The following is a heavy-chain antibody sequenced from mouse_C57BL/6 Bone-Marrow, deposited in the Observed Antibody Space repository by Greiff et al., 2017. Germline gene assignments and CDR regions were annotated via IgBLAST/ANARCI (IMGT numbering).Heavy chain of an antibody. CDR1: GFSFTSYG. CDR3: ARIPWFAY. J-gene: IGHJ3*01. V-gene: IGHV2-2*01. CDR2: IWSGGST. Sequence: VQLVESGPGLVQPSQCLSITCTVSGFSFTSYGVHWVRQSPGKGLEWLGVIWSGGSTDYNAAFISRPSISKDNSKSQVFFKMNSLQADDTAIYYCARIPWFAYWGQGTLVTVSA.